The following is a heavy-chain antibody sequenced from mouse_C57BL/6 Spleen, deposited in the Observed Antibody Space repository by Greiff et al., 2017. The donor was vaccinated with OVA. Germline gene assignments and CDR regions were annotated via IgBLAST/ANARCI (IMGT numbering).Heavy chain of an antibody. V-gene: IGHV1-63*01. D-gene: IGHD2-4*01. CDR3: ARGDYDGRGYYFDY. J-gene: IGHJ2*01. CDR2: IYPGGGYT. CDR1: GYTFTNYW. Sequence: VQLQQSGAELVRPGTSVKMSCKASGYTFTNYWIGWAKQRPGHGLEWIGDIYPGGGYTNYNEKFKGKATLTADKSSSTAYMQFSSLTSEDSAIYYCARGDYDGRGYYFDYWGQGTTLTVSS.